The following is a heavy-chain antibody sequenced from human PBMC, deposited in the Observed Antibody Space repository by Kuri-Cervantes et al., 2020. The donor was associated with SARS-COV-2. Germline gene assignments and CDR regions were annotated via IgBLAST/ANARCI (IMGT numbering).Heavy chain of an antibody. CDR3: VQSRFCTNGVCHGGNYYYGLDV. J-gene: IGHJ6*02. V-gene: IGHV3-15*07. D-gene: IGHD2-8*01. Sequence: GEFLKISCAASGFTFNNAWMDWVRQAPGKGLEWVGRIIAKIDGGTTDYVAPVKDRFTISRDDSKNMLYLQMNNLKIEDTAVYYCVQSRFCTNGVCHGGNYYYGLDVWGQGTTVTVSS. CDR1: GFTFNNAW. CDR2: IIAKIDGGTT.